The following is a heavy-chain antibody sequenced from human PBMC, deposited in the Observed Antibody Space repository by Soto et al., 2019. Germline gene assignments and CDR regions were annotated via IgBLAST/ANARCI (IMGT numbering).Heavy chain of an antibody. D-gene: IGHD4-17*01. CDR2: MNPNSGNT. V-gene: IGHV1-8*01. CDR3: ARGEYYGEDYYYYMDV. CDR1: GYTFTSYD. J-gene: IGHJ6*03. Sequence: ASVKVSCKASGYTFTSYDINWVRQATGQGLEWMGWMNPNSGNTGYAQKFQGRVTMTRNTSISTAYMELSSLRSEDTAVYYCARGEYYGEDYYYYMDVWGKGTTVTVSS.